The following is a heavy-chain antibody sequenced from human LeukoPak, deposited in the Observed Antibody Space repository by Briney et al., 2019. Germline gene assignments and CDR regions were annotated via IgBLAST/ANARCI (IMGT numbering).Heavy chain of an antibody. J-gene: IGHJ3*02. CDR3: AKEKAAMATVDAFDI. CDR2: ISYDGSNK. D-gene: IGHD5-18*01. Sequence: PGGSLRLSCAASGFTFSSYGMHWVRQAPGKGLEWVAVISYDGSNKYYADSVKGRFTISRDNSKNTLYLQMNSLRAEDTAVYYCAKEKAAMATVDAFDIWGQGTMVTVSS. CDR1: GFTFSSYG. V-gene: IGHV3-30*18.